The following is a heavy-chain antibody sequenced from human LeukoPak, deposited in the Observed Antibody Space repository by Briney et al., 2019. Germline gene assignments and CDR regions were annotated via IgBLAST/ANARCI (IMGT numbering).Heavy chain of an antibody. V-gene: IGHV1-2*02. CDR1: GYTFTGYY. CDR3: ARDYCSSTSCLVDWFDP. Sequence: ASVKVSCKASGYTFTGYYMHWVRQAPGQGLEWMGWINPNSGGTNYAQKFQGRVTMTRDTSINTAYMELSRLRSDDTAAYYCARDYCSSTSCLVDWFDPCGQGTLVTVSS. D-gene: IGHD2-2*01. CDR2: INPNSGGT. J-gene: IGHJ5*02.